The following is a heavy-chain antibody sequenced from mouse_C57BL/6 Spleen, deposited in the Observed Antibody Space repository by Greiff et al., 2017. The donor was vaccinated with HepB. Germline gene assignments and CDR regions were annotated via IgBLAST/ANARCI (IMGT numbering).Heavy chain of an antibody. CDR2: IWSDGST. Sequence: QVQLKESGPGLVAPSQSLSITCTVSGFSLTSYGLHWVRQPPGKGLEWLVVIWSDGSTTYNSALKSRLSISKDNSKSQVFLKMNSLQTDDTAMYYCARQLRLRDYAMDYWGQGTSVTVSS. CDR1: GFSLTSYG. CDR3: ARQLRLRDYAMDY. J-gene: IGHJ4*01. D-gene: IGHD3-2*02. V-gene: IGHV2-6-1*01.